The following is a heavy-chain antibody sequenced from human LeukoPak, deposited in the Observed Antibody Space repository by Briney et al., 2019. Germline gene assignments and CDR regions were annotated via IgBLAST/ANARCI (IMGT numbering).Heavy chain of an antibody. J-gene: IGHJ3*02. D-gene: IGHD5-24*01. CDR3: ARGRWLAAEARWDAFDI. Sequence: SETLSLTCTVSGGSISSGDYYWSWIRQPPGKGLEWIGYIYYSGSTYYNPSLKSRVTISVDTSKNQFSLKLSSVTAADTAVYYCARGRWLAAEARWDAFDIWGQGTMVTVSS. CDR1: GGSISSGDYY. CDR2: IYYSGST. V-gene: IGHV4-30-4*02.